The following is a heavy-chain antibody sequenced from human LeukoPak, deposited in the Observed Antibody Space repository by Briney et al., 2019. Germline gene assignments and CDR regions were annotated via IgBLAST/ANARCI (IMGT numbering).Heavy chain of an antibody. CDR1: GDSVSSNGAT. D-gene: IGHD3-16*01. CDR2: TYYRSKWYN. CDR3: ARGTLGAVTGEDPLDY. Sequence: SQTLSLTCAIPGDSVSSNGATWNWIRQSPSRGLEWLGRTYYRSKWYNDYALSVKSRITINPDTSKNQLSLQLNSVTPEDTAVYYCARGTLGAVTGEDPLDYWGQGTLVTVSS. J-gene: IGHJ4*02. V-gene: IGHV6-1*01.